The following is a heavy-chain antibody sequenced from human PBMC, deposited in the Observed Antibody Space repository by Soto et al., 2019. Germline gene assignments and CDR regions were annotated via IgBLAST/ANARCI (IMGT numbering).Heavy chain of an antibody. D-gene: IGHD3-10*01. Sequence: QVQLQQWGAGLLKPSETLSLTCAVYGGSFSGYYWSWIRQPPGKGLEWIGEINHSGSTNYNQSLKSRVTISVDTSKNQFSLKLSSVTAADTAVYYCARDLLWQGRYFDYWGQGTLVTVSS. CDR3: ARDLLWQGRYFDY. CDR2: INHSGST. V-gene: IGHV4-34*01. CDR1: GGSFSGYY. J-gene: IGHJ4*02.